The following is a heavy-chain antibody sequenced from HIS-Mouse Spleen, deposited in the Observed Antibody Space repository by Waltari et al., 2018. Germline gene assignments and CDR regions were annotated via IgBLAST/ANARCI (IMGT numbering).Heavy chain of an antibody. Sequence: EVQLVESGGGLVQPGGSLRLSCAASGFPFRSYSMTWVRQAPGKGREVVSYISSSSITIYYSDAVKGRFTISRDNAKNSLYLQMNSLRAEDTAVYYCARGASGSYYLVSVSDYWGQGTLVTVSS. V-gene: IGHV3-48*01. CDR2: ISSSSITI. CDR1: GFPFRSYS. D-gene: IGHD1-26*01. J-gene: IGHJ4*02. CDR3: ARGASGSYYLVSVSDY.